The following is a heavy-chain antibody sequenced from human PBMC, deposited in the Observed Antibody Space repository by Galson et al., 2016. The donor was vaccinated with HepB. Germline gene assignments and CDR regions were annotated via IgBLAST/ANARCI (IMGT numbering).Heavy chain of an antibody. CDR1: GFTFNNYD. V-gene: IGHV3-53*01. CDR3: ARAWGNYGMDV. Sequence: SLRLSCAASGFTFNNYDMHWFRQAPGKGLEWVSVIYSSGSTYYADSVKGRFTFSRDNSKNTLYLQMNSLRAEDTAVYYCARAWGNYGMDVWGQGTTVTVSS. D-gene: IGHD7-27*01. J-gene: IGHJ6*02. CDR2: IYSSGST.